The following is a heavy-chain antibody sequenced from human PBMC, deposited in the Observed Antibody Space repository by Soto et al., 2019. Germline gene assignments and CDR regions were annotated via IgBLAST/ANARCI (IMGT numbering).Heavy chain of an antibody. V-gene: IGHV4-39*01. CDR2: IYYSGST. CDR3: ARHAGVGVRLGY. Sequence: PSQTLSLTCTVSGGSISSSSYYLGWIRQPPGKGLEWIGSIYYSGSTYYNPSLKSRVTISVDTSKNQFSLKLSSVTAADTAVYYCARHAGVGVRLGYWGQGTQVTVSS. J-gene: IGHJ4*02. D-gene: IGHD1-26*01. CDR1: GGSISSSSYY.